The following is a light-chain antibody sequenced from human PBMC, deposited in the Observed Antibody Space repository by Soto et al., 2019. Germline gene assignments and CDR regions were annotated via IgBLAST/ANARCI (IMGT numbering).Light chain of an antibody. CDR1: HSVSTN. CDR2: GAS. CDR3: QHYYSSPDA. Sequence: VMTHFQAPVAVPSGARATLRCGASHSVSTNVAWYQQKPGKAPWLLIYGASTRATGIPASFSGSGSGTEFTPTISRLQPDDFATYYCQHYYSSPDAFGQGTTVDIK. V-gene: IGKV3-15*01. J-gene: IGKJ1*01.